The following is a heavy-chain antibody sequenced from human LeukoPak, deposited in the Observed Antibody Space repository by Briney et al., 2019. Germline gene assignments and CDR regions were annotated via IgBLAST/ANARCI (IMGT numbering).Heavy chain of an antibody. CDR1: GGTFSSYA. CDR2: IIPILGIA. CDR3: ARGPNYYDSSGPTGGFDP. Sequence: SVKVSCKASGGTFSSYAISWVRQAPGQGLEWMGRIIPILGIANYAQKFQGRVTITADKSTSTAYMELSSLRSEDTAVYYCARGPNYYDSSGPTGGFDPWGQGTLVTVSS. D-gene: IGHD3-22*01. V-gene: IGHV1-69*04. J-gene: IGHJ5*02.